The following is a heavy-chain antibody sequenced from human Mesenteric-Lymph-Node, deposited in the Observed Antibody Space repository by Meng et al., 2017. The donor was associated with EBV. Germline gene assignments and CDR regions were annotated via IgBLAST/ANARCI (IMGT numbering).Heavy chain of an antibody. J-gene: IGHJ5*02. CDR2: VFHSGPT. CDR1: GGSITNYNW. Sequence: HLQRSVPVRVNPSVTLSHTCPVSGGSITNYNWWRWVRQPPGKGLEWIGEVFHSGPTNSNASLRSRLTISVDKSKNQFSLKLTSVTAADTAVYYCAKANSSGRSSWFDPWGQGTLVTVSS. V-gene: IGHV4-4*02. CDR3: AKANSSGRSSWFDP. D-gene: IGHD3-10*01.